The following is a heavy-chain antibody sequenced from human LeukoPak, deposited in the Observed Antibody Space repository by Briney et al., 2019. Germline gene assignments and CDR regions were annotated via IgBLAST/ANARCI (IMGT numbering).Heavy chain of an antibody. CDR2: ISSSGSTI. J-gene: IGHJ4*02. CDR3: ARDGHAFGELYGGLLDY. Sequence: QSGGSLRLSCAASGFTFSSYEMNWVRQAPGKGLEWVSYISSSGSTIYYADSVKGRFTISRDNAKNSLYLQMNSLRAEDTAVYYCARDGHAFGELYGGLLDYWGQGTLVTVSS. D-gene: IGHD3-10*01. V-gene: IGHV3-48*03. CDR1: GFTFSSYE.